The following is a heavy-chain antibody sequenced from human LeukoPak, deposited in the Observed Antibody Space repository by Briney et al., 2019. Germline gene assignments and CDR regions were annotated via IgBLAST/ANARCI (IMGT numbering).Heavy chain of an antibody. CDR3: ASWGRVVVAAIGRDY. V-gene: IGHV3-21*01. D-gene: IGHD2-15*01. Sequence: GGSLRLSCAASGFTFSSYSMNWVRQAPGKGLEWVSSISSSSSYIYYAGSVKGRFTIYRDNAKNSLYLQMNSLRAEDTAVYYCASWGRVVVAAIGRDYWGQGTLVTVSS. CDR1: GFTFSSYS. J-gene: IGHJ4*02. CDR2: ISSSSSYI.